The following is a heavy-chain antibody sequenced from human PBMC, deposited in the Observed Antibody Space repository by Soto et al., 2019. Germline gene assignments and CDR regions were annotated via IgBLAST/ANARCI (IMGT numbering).Heavy chain of an antibody. J-gene: IGHJ4*02. Sequence: GGSLRLSCAASGFTFSNYAMSWVRQAPGKGLEWVPGISGSGGNTYYEDSVKGRFTISRDNSTNTLYLQMNSLRAEDTAVYYCAKDSGGYGPGGSSDHWGQGTLVTVSS. D-gene: IGHD3-10*01. CDR2: ISGSGGNT. CDR1: GFTFSNYA. CDR3: AKDSGGYGPGGSSDH. V-gene: IGHV3-23*01.